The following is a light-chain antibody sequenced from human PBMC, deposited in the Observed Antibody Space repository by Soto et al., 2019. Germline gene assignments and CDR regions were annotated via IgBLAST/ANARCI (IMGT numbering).Light chain of an antibody. V-gene: IGKV1-5*03. CDR2: KAS. CDR1: QSISSW. CDR3: QQYNSNSIT. J-gene: IGKJ5*01. Sequence: DIQMTQSPSTLSASVGDRVTITCRASQSISSWLAWYQQKTGKAPKLLIYKASSLESGVPSRFSGSGSGTEFTLTISSLQPDDFATYYCQQYNSNSITFGQGTRLE.